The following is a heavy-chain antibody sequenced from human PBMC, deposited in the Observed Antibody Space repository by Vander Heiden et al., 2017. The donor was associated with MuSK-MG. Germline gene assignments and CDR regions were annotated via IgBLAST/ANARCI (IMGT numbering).Heavy chain of an antibody. D-gene: IGHD6-13*01. J-gene: IGHJ3*01. CDR3: ARGIAAGTDAFDF. V-gene: IGHV5-51*01. Sequence: EVQLVQSGAAVKKPGESLQSSCKGSGYSFTTYWIGWVRLMPGKGLEWRGIIYPGDSETRYSPSFQGQVTISADKSINTAYLQWSSLKASDTAMYYCARGIAAGTDAFDFWGQGTMVTVSS. CDR2: IYPGDSET. CDR1: GYSFTTYW.